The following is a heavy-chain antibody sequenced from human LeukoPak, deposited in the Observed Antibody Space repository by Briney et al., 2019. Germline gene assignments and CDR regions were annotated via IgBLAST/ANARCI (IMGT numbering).Heavy chain of an antibody. CDR1: GYTFTSYG. CDR2: ISAYNGNT. V-gene: IGHV1-18*01. CDR3: AVTTVTTGYFQH. D-gene: IGHD4-17*01. Sequence: ASVKVSCKASGYTFTSYGISWVRQAPGQGLEWMGWISAYNGNTNYAQKFQGRVTMTRDTSISTAYMELSRLRSDDTAVYYCAVTTVTTGYFQHWGQGTLVTVSS. J-gene: IGHJ1*01.